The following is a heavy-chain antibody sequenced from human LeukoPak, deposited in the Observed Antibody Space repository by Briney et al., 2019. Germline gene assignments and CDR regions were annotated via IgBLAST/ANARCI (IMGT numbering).Heavy chain of an antibody. CDR1: GGSISSYY. V-gene: IGHV4-59*01. Sequence: PSETLSLTCTVSGGSISSYYWSWIRQPAGKGLEWIGFVHYSGSTNYNPFLKSRVTISVDISKNQFSLNLSSVTAADTAVYYCARARGGYGDYGSRFDPWGQGTLVPVSS. D-gene: IGHD4-17*01. CDR3: ARARGGYGDYGSRFDP. J-gene: IGHJ5*02. CDR2: VHYSGST.